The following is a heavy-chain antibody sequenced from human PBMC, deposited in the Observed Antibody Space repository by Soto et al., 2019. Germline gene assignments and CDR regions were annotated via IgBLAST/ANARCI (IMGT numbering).Heavy chain of an antibody. CDR3: ARSRGRHQNCYDF. Sequence: VQLVESGGGLIQPGGSLRLSCAASGFNISTNYMTWVRQAPGKGLEWVSVLYVDGSPYYADSVKGRFVISRDSSKNTVFLQLSSHRADHTALYYRARSRGRHQNCYDFWGRGTRVTVSS. V-gene: IGHV3-53*01. CDR1: GFNISTNY. CDR2: LYVDGSP. J-gene: IGHJ4*02. D-gene: IGHD3-10*01.